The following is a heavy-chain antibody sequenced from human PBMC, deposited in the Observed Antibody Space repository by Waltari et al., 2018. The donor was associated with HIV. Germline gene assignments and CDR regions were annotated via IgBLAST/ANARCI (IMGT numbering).Heavy chain of an antibody. D-gene: IGHD1-26*01. CDR1: GYTFYNYE. V-gene: IGHV1-8*01. J-gene: IGHJ5*02. Sequence: QVHLVQSAAAVRRPGASVKISCKTSGYTFYNYEINWVRQAPGQGLEWMAWMQPKSGYTGYARQFKDIRDIFIMTRDSSTNTAYLELIRLRSEDTAVYYCARGRDIGGYYVGPYWFHPWGQGTLVSVSS. CDR2: MQPKSGYT. CDR3: ARGRDIGGYYVGPYWFHP.